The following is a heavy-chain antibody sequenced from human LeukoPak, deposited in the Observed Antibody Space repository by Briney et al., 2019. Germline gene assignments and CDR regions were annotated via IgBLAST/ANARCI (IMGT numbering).Heavy chain of an antibody. Sequence: GGSLRLSCAASGFTFSDYEMTWVRQAPGKGPEWVSYISSSGSTIKYADSVKGRFTTSRDNAKNSLYLQMNSLRAEDTAVYYCAKDRGSGYFDYWGQGTLVTVSS. CDR3: AKDRGSGYFDY. CDR2: ISSSGSTI. J-gene: IGHJ4*02. V-gene: IGHV3-48*03. D-gene: IGHD2-15*01. CDR1: GFTFSDYE.